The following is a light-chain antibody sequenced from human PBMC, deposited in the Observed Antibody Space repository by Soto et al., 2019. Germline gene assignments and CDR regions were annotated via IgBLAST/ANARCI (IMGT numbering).Light chain of an antibody. J-gene: IGLJ2*01. CDR1: SSDVGGYNY. CDR2: EVS. Sequence: QSALTQPASVSGSPGQSITISCTGTSSDVGGYNYVSWYQKYPDKAHKLMIYEVSNRPSGVSDRFSGSKSGNTASLTISGLQAEDEGDYFCSSVTRPTTLVFGGGTKVTVL. CDR3: SSVTRPTTLV. V-gene: IGLV2-14*01.